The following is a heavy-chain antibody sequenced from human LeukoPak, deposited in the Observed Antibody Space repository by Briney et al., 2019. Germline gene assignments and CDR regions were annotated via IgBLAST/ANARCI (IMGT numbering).Heavy chain of an antibody. CDR3: ARQSGTTAKEVNWFDP. CDR1: GYAFTGQY. Sequence: ASVKVSCKASGYAFTGQYIHWVRQAPGQGLEWMGWINPGSGGTNIAQKFQGRLTMTRDTSISTAYMELSSLTSDDTAVYSCARQSGTTAKEVNWFDPWGQGTLVTVSS. J-gene: IGHJ5*02. CDR2: INPGSGGT. D-gene: IGHD1-26*01. V-gene: IGHV1-2*02.